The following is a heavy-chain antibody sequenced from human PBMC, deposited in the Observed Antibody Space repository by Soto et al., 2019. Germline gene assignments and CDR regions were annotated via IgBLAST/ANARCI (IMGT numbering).Heavy chain of an antibody. J-gene: IGHJ2*01. CDR1: GFTFSSYA. D-gene: IGHD3-10*01. V-gene: IGHV3-30*04. Sequence: GGSLRLSCAASGFTFSSYAMHWVRQAPGKGLEWVAVISYDGSNKYYADSVKGRFTISRDNSKNTLYLQMNSLRAEDTAVYYCARGPGGDWYFDLWGRDTLVTVSS. CDR2: ISYDGSNK. CDR3: ARGPGGDWYFDL.